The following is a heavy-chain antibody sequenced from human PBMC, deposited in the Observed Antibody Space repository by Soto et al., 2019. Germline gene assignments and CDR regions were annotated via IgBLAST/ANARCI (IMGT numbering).Heavy chain of an antibody. D-gene: IGHD1-26*01. V-gene: IGHV4-31*03. CDR3: VRGPSGSYSGDF. CDR2: IYYSGST. J-gene: IGHJ4*02. CDR1: GGSINSGDYY. Sequence: PSETLSLTCTVSGGSINSGDYYWIWIRQHPGKGLEWIGYIYYSGSTYYNPSLKSRVTISVDTSKNQFSLRLRSVTAADTAVYYCVRGPSGSYSGDFWGQGTLVTVSS.